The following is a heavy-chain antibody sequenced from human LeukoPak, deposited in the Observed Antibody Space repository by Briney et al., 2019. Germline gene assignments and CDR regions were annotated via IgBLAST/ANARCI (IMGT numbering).Heavy chain of an antibody. CDR2: INPNSGGT. J-gene: IGHJ3*02. CDR1: RYTPSYYS. D-gene: IGHD6-13*01. V-gene: IGHV1-2*02. Sequence: ASVKASREASRYTPSYYSTGGVPQAPGQRLEWMGWINPNSGGTNYAQKFQGRVTMTRYTSISTAYKELRWLRSNDTAVYYYATRGVAAAYGLWASFDTWGQGTLVTVSS. CDR3: ATRGVAAAYGLWASFDT.